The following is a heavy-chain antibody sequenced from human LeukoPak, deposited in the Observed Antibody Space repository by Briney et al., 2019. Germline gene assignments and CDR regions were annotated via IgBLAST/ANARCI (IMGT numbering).Heavy chain of an antibody. CDR1: GYTFTSYG. CDR2: ISAYNGNT. V-gene: IGHV1-18*04. D-gene: IGHD2-21*02. Sequence: ASVKVSCKASGYTFTSYGISWVRQAPGQGLEWMGWISAYNGNTNYAQKLQGRVTVTTDTSTSTAYMELGSLRSDDTAVYYCALHVLLFGWRNWFDPWGQGTLVTVSS. CDR3: ALHVLLFGWRNWFDP. J-gene: IGHJ5*02.